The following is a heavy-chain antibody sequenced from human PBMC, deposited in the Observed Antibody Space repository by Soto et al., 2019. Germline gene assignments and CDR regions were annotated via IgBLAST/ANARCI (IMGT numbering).Heavy chain of an antibody. Sequence: SETLSLTCAVYGGSFSGYYWSWIRQPPGKGLEWIGEINHSGSTNYNPSLKSRVTISVDTSKNQFSLKLSSVTAADTAVYYCARGAVTGSHHAFDIWGQGTMVTVSS. CDR2: INHSGST. J-gene: IGHJ3*02. D-gene: IGHD2-21*02. V-gene: IGHV4-34*01. CDR3: ARGAVTGSHHAFDI. CDR1: GGSFSGYY.